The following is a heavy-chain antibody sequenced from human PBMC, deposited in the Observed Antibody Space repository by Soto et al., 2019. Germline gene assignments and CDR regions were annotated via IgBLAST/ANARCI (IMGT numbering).Heavy chain of an antibody. CDR2: INAGNGNT. CDR1: GYTFTSYA. Sequence: QVQLVQSGAEVKKPGASVKVSCKTSGYTFTSYAMHWVRQAPGQRLEWMGWINAGNGNTKYSQKFQGRVTITRDTSASTAYMEMSSLRSEDTAVYYCARTSGYYFYDYWGQGTLVTVSS. D-gene: IGHD3-3*01. J-gene: IGHJ4*02. CDR3: ARTSGYYFYDY. V-gene: IGHV1-3*01.